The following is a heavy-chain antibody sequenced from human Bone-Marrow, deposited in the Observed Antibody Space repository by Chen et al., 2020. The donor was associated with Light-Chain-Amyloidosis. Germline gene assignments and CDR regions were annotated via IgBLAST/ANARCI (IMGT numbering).Heavy chain of an antibody. CDR1: GFSFSSYA. CDR2: ITRSGAGT. CDR3: AKSRTHYNEVDF. V-gene: IGHV3-23*01. J-gene: IGHJ4*02. D-gene: IGHD1-26*01. Sequence: EVQLLESGGGLVQPGGSLRLSCAASGFSFSSYAMTWVRQAPGKGLEWVSTITRSGAGTYSADSVKGRFAIFRDTSKSTLFLRMNILRADDTAVYYCAKSRTHYNEVDFWGQGTLVTVSS.